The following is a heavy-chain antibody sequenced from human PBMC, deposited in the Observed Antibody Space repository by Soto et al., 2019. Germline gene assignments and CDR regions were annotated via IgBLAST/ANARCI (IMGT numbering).Heavy chain of an antibody. V-gene: IGHV1-18*01. CDR2: ISAYNGNT. Sequence: QAPLVQSGAEVKKPGASVKVSCKASGYTFINYAISWVRQAPGQGLEWMGWISAYNGNTNYAQKFQGRVTMTTDTSTTTVYMELRRLRSDDTAVYYCARGGYSGLDEAFEIWGQGTMVTVFS. CDR3: ARGGYSGLDEAFEI. D-gene: IGHD5-12*01. J-gene: IGHJ3*02. CDR1: GYTFINYA.